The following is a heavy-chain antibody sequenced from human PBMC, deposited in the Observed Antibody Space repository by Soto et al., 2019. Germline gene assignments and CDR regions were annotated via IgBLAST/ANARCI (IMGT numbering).Heavy chain of an antibody. CDR3: ASLGGLYDSSS. Sequence: SETLSLTCTVSGGSISSGGYYWSWIRQYPGKGLEWIGYIYYSGSTNYNPSLKSRLTVSVDTSKNQFSLKLTSVTAADTAVYYCASLGGLYDSSSRGRGTSVIVSS. V-gene: IGHV4-31*03. CDR1: GGSISSGGYY. CDR2: IYYSGST. J-gene: IGHJ4*01. D-gene: IGHD3-22*01.